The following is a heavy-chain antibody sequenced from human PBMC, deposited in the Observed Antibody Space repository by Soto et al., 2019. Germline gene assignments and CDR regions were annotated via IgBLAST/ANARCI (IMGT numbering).Heavy chain of an antibody. V-gene: IGHV3-30*18. CDR2: VSNDGSTI. Sequence: GGSLRLSCAASGFTFSAYSMHWVRQAPGKGLEWVPFVSNDGSTIPYADSVKGRFTISRDNSRNTLDLQMNSLRAEDTAVYYCAKDTYYYDRSGYYTYDHWGQGTQVTVSS. J-gene: IGHJ4*02. CDR1: GFTFSAYS. D-gene: IGHD3-22*01. CDR3: AKDTYYYDRSGYYTYDH.